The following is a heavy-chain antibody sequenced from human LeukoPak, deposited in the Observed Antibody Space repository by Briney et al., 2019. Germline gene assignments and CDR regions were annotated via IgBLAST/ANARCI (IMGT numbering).Heavy chain of an antibody. V-gene: IGHV3-23*01. CDR2: ISPSGDIT. J-gene: IGHJ6*03. CDR3: ARDPYSGGYGDYYYYYMDV. Sequence: PGGSLRLSCAASGFTFSKHGMNWVRQAPGKGLEWVSGISPSGDITYYADSVKGRFTISRDNAKNSLYLQINSLRAEDTAVYYCARDPYSGGYGDYYYYYMDVWGKGTTVTVSS. CDR1: GFTFSKHG. D-gene: IGHD1-26*01.